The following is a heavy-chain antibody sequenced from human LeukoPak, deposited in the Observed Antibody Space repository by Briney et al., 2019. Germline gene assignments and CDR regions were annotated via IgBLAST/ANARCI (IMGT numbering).Heavy chain of an antibody. J-gene: IGHJ4*02. CDR3: ARRGYYDSSGYDY. D-gene: IGHD3-22*01. CDR1: GFTFSSYW. V-gene: IGHV3-74*01. Sequence: GGSLRLSCAASGFTFSSYWMHWVRHAPGKGLVWVSRVNSDGSSTIYADSVKGRFTISRDNAKNTLYLQLNSLRAEDTAVYYCARRGYYDSSGYDYWGQGTLVTVSS. CDR2: VNSDGSST.